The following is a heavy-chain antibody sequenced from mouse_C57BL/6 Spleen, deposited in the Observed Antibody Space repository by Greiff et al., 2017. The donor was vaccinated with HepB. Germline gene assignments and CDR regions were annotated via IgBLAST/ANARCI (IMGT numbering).Heavy chain of an antibody. D-gene: IGHD1-1*01. CDR2: IYPRSGNT. Sequence: QVQLQQSGAELARPGASVKLSCKASGYTFTSYGISWVKQRTGRGLEWIGEIYPRSGNTYYNEKFKGKATLTADKSSSTAYMELRSLTSEDSAVYFCARGEGTTVVATDAMDYWGQGTSVTVSS. CDR1: GYTFTSYG. J-gene: IGHJ4*01. V-gene: IGHV1-81*01. CDR3: ARGEGTTVVATDAMDY.